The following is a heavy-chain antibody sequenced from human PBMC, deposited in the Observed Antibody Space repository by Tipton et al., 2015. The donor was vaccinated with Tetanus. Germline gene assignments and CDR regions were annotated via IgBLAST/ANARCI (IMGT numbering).Heavy chain of an antibody. D-gene: IGHD1-26*01. CDR2: IYYSGST. V-gene: IGHV4-39*02. J-gene: IGHJ4*03. Sequence: LRLSCTVSGGSISTRNYFWGWIRQAPGKGLEWIGNIYYSGSTDYNPSLKSRVAISVDTSKNQFSLKLSPVTAADTAVYYCARDRHPYRISGAFRGNDALGIWGPGALVTVSS. CDR1: GGSISTRNYF. CDR3: ARDRHPYRISGAFRGNDALGI.